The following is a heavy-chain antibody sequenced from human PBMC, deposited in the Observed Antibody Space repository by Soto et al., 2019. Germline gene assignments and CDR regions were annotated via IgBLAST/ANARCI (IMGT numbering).Heavy chain of an antibody. Sequence: AGGSLRLSCAASGFTYDDYAMHWVRQAPGKGLEWVSGISWNSGSIGYADSVKGRFTISRDNAKNTLYLQMNSLRAEDTAMYYCARGDPTYFDYWGQGILVTVSS. CDR2: ISWNSGSI. D-gene: IGHD1-26*01. J-gene: IGHJ4*02. CDR3: ARGDPTYFDY. CDR1: GFTYDDYA. V-gene: IGHV3-9*01.